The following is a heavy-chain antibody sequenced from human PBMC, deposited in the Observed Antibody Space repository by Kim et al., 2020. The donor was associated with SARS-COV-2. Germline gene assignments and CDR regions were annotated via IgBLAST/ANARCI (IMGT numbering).Heavy chain of an antibody. CDR3: ARDSRVPMKVYYYYYYMDV. D-gene: IGHD3-10*01. Sequence: ASVKVSCKASGYTFTGYYMHWVRQAPGQGLEWMGRINPNSGGTNYAHKFQGRVTMTRDTSISTAYMELSRLRSDDTAVYYCARDSRVPMKVYYYYYYMDVWGKGTTVTVSS. V-gene: IGHV1-2*06. CDR2: INPNSGGT. CDR1: GYTFTGYY. J-gene: IGHJ6*03.